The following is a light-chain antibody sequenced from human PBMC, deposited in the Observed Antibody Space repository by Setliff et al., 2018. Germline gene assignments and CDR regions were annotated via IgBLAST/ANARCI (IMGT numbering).Light chain of an antibody. CDR2: GVL. V-gene: IGKV1-9*01. J-gene: IGKJ4*01. Sequence: DIQLTQSPSFLSASVGDRVIITCRASQDVSNFFAWYQQKPGKAPKILIWGVLHLQSGVPSRFSGGRSGTEYTLTINILQPEDFATYYCQQLESFPLTFGGGTKVDIK. CDR1: QDVSNF. CDR3: QQLESFPLT.